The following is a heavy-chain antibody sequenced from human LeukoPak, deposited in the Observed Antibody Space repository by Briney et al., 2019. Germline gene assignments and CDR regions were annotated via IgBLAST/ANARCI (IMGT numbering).Heavy chain of an antibody. CDR3: ASLLGYTSRRYGYFDY. D-gene: IGHD3-16*02. Sequence: SGTLSLTCAVSGVSITSADWWSWVRQPPGQGLEWIGEIYHSGDTNYNPSLKSRVTISVDKSQNHFSLKLTSVTAADTAVYYCASLLGYTSRRYGYFDYWGQGTLVTVSS. J-gene: IGHJ4*02. CDR1: GVSITSADW. V-gene: IGHV4-4*02. CDR2: IYHSGDT.